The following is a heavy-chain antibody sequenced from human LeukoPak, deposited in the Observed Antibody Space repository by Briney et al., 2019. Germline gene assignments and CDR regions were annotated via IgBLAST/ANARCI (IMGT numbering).Heavy chain of an antibody. V-gene: IGHV1-18*01. CDR1: GYTFTSYG. Sequence: ASVKVSCKASGYTFTSYGISWVRQAPGQGLEWMGWISAYNGNTNYAQKLQGRVAMTTDTSTSTAYMELRSLRSDDTAVYYCARLWFGESREDTWGQGTLVTVSS. CDR2: ISAYNGNT. D-gene: IGHD3-10*01. J-gene: IGHJ5*02. CDR3: ARLWFGESREDT.